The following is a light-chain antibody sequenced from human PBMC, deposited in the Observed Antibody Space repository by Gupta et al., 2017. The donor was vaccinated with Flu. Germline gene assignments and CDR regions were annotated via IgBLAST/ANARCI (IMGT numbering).Light chain of an antibody. CDR1: SNVGGYNY. Sequence: SNVGGYNYVSCYQLPPGDAPQLMIYEVSRRPSGVSNRFSGTKSGYTASLTISRLPAEDDAYYCCSSYTSISARWVFGGGTKLTVL. J-gene: IGLJ3*02. CDR2: EVS. V-gene: IGLV2-14*01. CDR3: SSYTSISARWV.